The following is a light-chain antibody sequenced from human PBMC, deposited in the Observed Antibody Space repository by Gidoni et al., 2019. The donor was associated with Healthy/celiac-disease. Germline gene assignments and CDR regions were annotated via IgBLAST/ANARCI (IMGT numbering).Light chain of an antibody. CDR3: QQRSNWPPT. CDR1: QRVSSD. J-gene: IGKJ2*01. Sequence: EIVLPQSPATLSLSPGESATLSCRASQRVSSDLAWYQQKPGQAPRLLIYDASNRATGIPARFSGSGSGTDFTRTISSLEPEDFAVYYCQQRSNWPPTFGQGTKLEIK. CDR2: DAS. V-gene: IGKV3-11*01.